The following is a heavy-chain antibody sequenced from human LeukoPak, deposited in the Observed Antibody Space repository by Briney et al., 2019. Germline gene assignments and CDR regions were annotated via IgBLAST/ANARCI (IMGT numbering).Heavy chain of an antibody. CDR1: AFTFSTYA. CDR2: ISGSGAGT. V-gene: IGHV3-23*01. D-gene: IGHD6-13*01. J-gene: IGHJ4*02. CDR3: SNLYSSNY. Sequence: GGSLRLSCAASAFTFSTYAMSWLRQAPGMGLEWVSGISGSGAGTYYADSVRGRFTISRDNSKNTLYLQMNSLRAEDTAVYYCSNLYSSNYWGQGTLVTVSS.